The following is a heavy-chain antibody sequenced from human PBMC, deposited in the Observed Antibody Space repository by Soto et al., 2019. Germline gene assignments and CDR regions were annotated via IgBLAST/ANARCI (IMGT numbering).Heavy chain of an antibody. J-gene: IGHJ5*02. CDR2: MNPNSGNT. Sequence: ASVKVSCKASGYTFTSYDINWVRQATGQGLEWMGWMNPNSGNTGYAQKFQGRVTVTRNTSISTAYMELSSLRSEDTAVYYCARVEDSYYYDSPFDPWGQGTLVTVSS. V-gene: IGHV1-8*01. D-gene: IGHD3-22*01. CDR1: GYTFTSYD. CDR3: ARVEDSYYYDSPFDP.